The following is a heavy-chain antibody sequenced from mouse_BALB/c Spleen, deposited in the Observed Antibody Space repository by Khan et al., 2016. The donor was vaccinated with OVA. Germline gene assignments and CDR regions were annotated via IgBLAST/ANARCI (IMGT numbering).Heavy chain of an antibody. V-gene: IGHV3-2*02. J-gene: IGHJ2*01. CDR3: ARVYGGDFAY. Sequence: EVQLLETGPGLVKPSQSLSLTCTVTGYSITSDSAWNWIRQFPGNKLEWMGYISYSGNTNYNPSLKSRISITRDTSKNQFFLQLNSVTTEDTATYCCARVYGGDFAYWGQGTTLTVSS. D-gene: IGHD2-10*02. CDR2: ISYSGNT. CDR1: GYSITSDSA.